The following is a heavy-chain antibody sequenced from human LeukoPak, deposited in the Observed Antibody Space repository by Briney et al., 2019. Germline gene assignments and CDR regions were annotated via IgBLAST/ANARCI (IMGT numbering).Heavy chain of an antibody. J-gene: IGHJ4*02. CDR2: VYYSGST. Sequence: PSETLSLTCTVSGGSISSSSYYWGWIRQPPGKGLEWIVSVYYSGSTYYNPSLESRVTMSVDTSKNQFSLKLSSVTAADTAAYYCARGLPDDSSGYYYFGKYYFDYWGQGTLVTVSS. D-gene: IGHD3-22*01. CDR3: ARGLPDDSSGYYYFGKYYFDY. V-gene: IGHV4-39*07. CDR1: GGSISSSSYY.